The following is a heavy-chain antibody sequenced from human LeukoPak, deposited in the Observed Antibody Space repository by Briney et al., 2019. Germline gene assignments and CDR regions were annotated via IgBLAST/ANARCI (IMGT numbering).Heavy chain of an antibody. Sequence: VASVKVSCKASGYTFTSYDINWVRQATGQGLEWMGWMNPNSGNTGYAQKFQGRVTMTRNTSISTAYMELSRLTFDDTAVYYCARDEGAYWGQGTLVTVSS. CDR3: ARDEGAY. CDR1: GYTFTSYD. J-gene: IGHJ4*02. V-gene: IGHV1-8*01. CDR2: MNPNSGNT.